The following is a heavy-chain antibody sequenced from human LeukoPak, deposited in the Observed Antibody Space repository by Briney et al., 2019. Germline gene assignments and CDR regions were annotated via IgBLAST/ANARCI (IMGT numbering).Heavy chain of an antibody. CDR3: AREGPSSSGSYLNCFDP. CDR2: IYYSGST. J-gene: IGHJ5*02. V-gene: IGHV4-59*01. D-gene: IGHD1-26*01. CDR1: GGSISNYY. Sequence: SETLSLTCTVSGGSISNYYCSWFRQPPGKGLEWIGYIYYSGSTKYNPSLKSRVTISVDTSKNQFSLKLSSVTAADTAVYYCAREGPSSSGSYLNCFDPWGQGTLVTVSS.